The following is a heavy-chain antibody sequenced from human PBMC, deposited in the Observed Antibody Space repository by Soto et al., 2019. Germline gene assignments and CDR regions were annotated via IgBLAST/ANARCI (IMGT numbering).Heavy chain of an antibody. V-gene: IGHV4-31*03. CDR2: IYYSGST. CDR1: GGSISSGGYY. CDR3: ARDPLGNYYYGMDV. Sequence: SETLSLTCTVPGGSISSGGYYWSWIRQHPGKGLEWIGYIYYSGSTYYNPSLKSRVTISVDTSKNQFSLKLSSVTAADTAVYYCARDPLGNYYYGMDVWGQGTTVTVSS. J-gene: IGHJ6*02. D-gene: IGHD1-26*01.